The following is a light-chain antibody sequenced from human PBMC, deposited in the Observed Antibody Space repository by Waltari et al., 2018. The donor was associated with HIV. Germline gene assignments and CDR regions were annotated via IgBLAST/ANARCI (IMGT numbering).Light chain of an antibody. Sequence: QSALTQPASVSGSPRQSLTISCSGTSSDISTYDFVSWYQKHPAKAPKLFIYDVTARPSGVSRRFSGSKSGSTASLTISSIQADDEADYYCSSYTTSNTVVFGPGTKLSVL. CDR1: SSDISTYDF. CDR2: DVT. CDR3: SSYTTSNTVV. V-gene: IGLV2-14*03. J-gene: IGLJ2*01.